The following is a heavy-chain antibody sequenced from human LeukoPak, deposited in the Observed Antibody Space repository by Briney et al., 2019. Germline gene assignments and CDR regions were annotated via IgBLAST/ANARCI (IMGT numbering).Heavy chain of an antibody. CDR1: GFTFSSYA. CDR3: ARGPIFGVVITPYYFDY. CDR2: VSSNGGGT. V-gene: IGHV3-64*02. D-gene: IGHD3-3*01. Sequence: GGSLRLSCAAPGFTFSSYAMHWVRQAPGKGLEYVSAVSSNGGGTYYADSVKGRFTISRDNSKNTLYLQMGSPRAEDMAVYYCARGPIFGVVITPYYFDYWGQGILVTVSS. J-gene: IGHJ4*02.